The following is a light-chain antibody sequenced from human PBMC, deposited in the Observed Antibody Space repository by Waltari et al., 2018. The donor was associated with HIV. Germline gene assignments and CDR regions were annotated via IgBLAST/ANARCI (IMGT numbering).Light chain of an antibody. CDR3: ESYTSTSVWV. CDR1: SNAVGGYNY. V-gene: IGLV2-14*03. J-gene: IGLJ3*02. Sequence: QSALTQPASVSGSPGQSITISCTGSSNAVGGYNYVSWYQQHPGKAPRLMICDVSTRPSGVSDRFSGSKSGDTASLTISGLQPEDEADYYCESYTSTSVWVFGGGTRLTVL. CDR2: DVS.